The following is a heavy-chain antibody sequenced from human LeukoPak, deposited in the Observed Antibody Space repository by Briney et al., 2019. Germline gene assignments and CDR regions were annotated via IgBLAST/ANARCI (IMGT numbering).Heavy chain of an antibody. CDR3: ARDVAIFGVVIIDY. Sequence: GASVKVSCKASGRTFSSYTISWVRQAPGQGLEWMGRIIPILVIANYAQKFQGRVTITADKSTSTAYMELSRLRSEDTGVYYCARDVAIFGVVIIDYWGQGTLVTVSS. CDR1: GRTFSSYT. J-gene: IGHJ4*02. D-gene: IGHD3-3*01. CDR2: IIPILVIA. V-gene: IGHV1-69*04.